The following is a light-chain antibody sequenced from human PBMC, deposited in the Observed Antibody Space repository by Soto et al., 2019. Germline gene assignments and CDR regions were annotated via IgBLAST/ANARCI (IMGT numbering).Light chain of an antibody. J-gene: IGLJ2*01. Sequence: QSALTQPASVSGSPGQSITISCTGTSSDVGGYNYVSWYQQHPGKAPKPMIYDVSNRPSGVSNRFSGSKSGNTASLTISGRQAEDEADDYCSAYTSSSTLGVFGGGTKLTVL. V-gene: IGLV2-14*01. CDR1: SSDVGGYNY. CDR3: SAYTSSSTLGV. CDR2: DVS.